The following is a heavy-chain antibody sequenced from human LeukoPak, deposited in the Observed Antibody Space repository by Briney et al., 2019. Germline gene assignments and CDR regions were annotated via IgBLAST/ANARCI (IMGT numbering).Heavy chain of an antibody. J-gene: IGHJ5*02. CDR1: GGTFSSYA. Sequence: GASVKVSCKASGGTFSSYAISWVRQAPGQELEWMGGIIPIFGTANYAQKFQGRVTITADESTGTAYMELSSLRSEDTAVYYCARVKEGSITIFGVVTNPNWFDPWGQGTLVTVSS. D-gene: IGHD3-3*01. CDR3: ARVKEGSITIFGVVTNPNWFDP. CDR2: IIPIFGTA. V-gene: IGHV1-69*13.